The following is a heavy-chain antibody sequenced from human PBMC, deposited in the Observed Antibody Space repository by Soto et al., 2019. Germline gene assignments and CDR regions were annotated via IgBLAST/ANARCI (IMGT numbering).Heavy chain of an antibody. CDR2: IKSKTDGGTT. CDR3: TTDYYDSSGYYFFDY. CDR1: GFTFSNAW. Sequence: GGSLRLSCAASGFTFSNAWMSWVRQAPGKGLEWVGRIKSKTDGGTTDYAAPVKGRFTISRDDSKNTLYLQMNSLKTEDTAVYYCTTDYYDSSGYYFFDYWGQGTLVTVSS. D-gene: IGHD3-22*01. J-gene: IGHJ4*02. V-gene: IGHV3-15*01.